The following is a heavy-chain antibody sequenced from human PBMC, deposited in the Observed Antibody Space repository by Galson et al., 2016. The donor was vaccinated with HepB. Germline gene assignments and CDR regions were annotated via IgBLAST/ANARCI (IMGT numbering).Heavy chain of an antibody. CDR1: GYNFTNFW. D-gene: IGHD6-13*01. CDR2: IYPGDSDT. J-gene: IGHJ6*02. Sequence: QSGAEVKKPGESLKISCKGSGYNFTNFWIAWVRQMPGKGLEWMGIIYPGDSDTRYSPSFHGQVTFSADKSISTAYLQWSSLKASDTAMYYCARHFGIAETEPPFNDFDGVDLWGQGTTRTVSS. CDR3: ARHFGIAETEPPFNDFDGVDL. V-gene: IGHV5-51*01.